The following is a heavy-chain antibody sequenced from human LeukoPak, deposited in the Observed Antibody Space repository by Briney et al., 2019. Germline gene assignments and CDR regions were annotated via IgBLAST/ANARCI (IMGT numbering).Heavy chain of an antibody. CDR1: GGTFSSYA. CDR3: ARAVSNYYDSSGYVD. D-gene: IGHD3-22*01. V-gene: IGHV1-69*01. CDR2: IIPIFGTA. J-gene: IGHJ4*02. Sequence: GSSVKVSCKASGGTFSSYAISWVRQAPGQGLEWMGGIIPIFGTANYAQKFQGRVTITADESTSPAYMELSSLRSEDTAAYYCARAVSNYYDSSGYVDWGQGTLVTVSS.